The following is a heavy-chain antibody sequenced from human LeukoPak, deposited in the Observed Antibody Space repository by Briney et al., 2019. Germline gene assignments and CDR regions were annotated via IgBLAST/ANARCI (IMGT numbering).Heavy chain of an antibody. V-gene: IGHV1-2*02. J-gene: IGHJ5*02. CDR3: ARDGSGSTGYNWFDP. CDR2: INPNSGAT. D-gene: IGHD3-10*01. Sequence: ASVKVSCKASGYTFTGYYMHWVRQAPGQGLEWMGWINPNSGATNYAQKFQGRVTMTRDTSISTAYMELSRLRSDDTAVYYCARDGSGSTGYNWFDPWGQGTLVTVSS. CDR1: GYTFTGYY.